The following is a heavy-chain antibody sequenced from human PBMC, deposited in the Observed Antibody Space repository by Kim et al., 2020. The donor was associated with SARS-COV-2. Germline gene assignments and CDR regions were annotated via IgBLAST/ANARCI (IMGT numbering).Heavy chain of an antibody. CDR3: AGVVARSGGYYFVT. V-gene: IGHV1-58*01. J-gene: IGHJ4*02. CDR1: GFTFTSSN. Sequence: SVKVSCKASGFTFTSSNVQWVRQARGQRLEWMGWIVVDSGITTYAQKFQDRLTISRDISTGTAFMELRSLTSEDTAVFYCAGVVARSGGYYFVTWGQRTLVSVSS. D-gene: IGHD2-15*01. CDR2: IVVDSGIT.